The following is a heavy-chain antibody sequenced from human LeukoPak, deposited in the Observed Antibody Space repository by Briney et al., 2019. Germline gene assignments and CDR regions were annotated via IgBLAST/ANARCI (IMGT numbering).Heavy chain of an antibody. Sequence: GESLKISCQGSGCTFTNYWIGWVRQMPGKGLEWMGIVYPGDSDTRYSPSFQGQVTISADKSISTAYLQWSSLKASDTAMYYCARHGDRGSGSFYYWGQGILVTVSS. D-gene: IGHD6-19*01. J-gene: IGHJ4*02. CDR1: GCTFTNYW. V-gene: IGHV5-51*01. CDR2: VYPGDSDT. CDR3: ARHGDRGSGSFYY.